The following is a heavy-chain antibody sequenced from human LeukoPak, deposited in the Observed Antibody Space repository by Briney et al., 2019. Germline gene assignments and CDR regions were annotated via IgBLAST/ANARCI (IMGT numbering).Heavy chain of an antibody. V-gene: IGHV3-7*01. D-gene: IGHD3-22*01. CDR1: GFTFSSYW. CDR3: ARDSPTSMIVNGFFAS. CDR2: IRQDGSEK. Sequence: PGGSLRLSCTASGFTFSSYWMSWVPQAPGKGLEWVATIRQDGSEKYYVDSVKGRFTIFRDNAKNSLYLQMSSLRADDTAVYYCARDSPTSMIVNGFFASWGLGTQVSVSS. J-gene: IGHJ4*02.